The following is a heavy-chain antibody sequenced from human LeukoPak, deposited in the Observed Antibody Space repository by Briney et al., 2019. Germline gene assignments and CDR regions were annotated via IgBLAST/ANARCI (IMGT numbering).Heavy chain of an antibody. D-gene: IGHD3-22*01. V-gene: IGHV4-59*11. CDR2: ISYTGST. J-gene: IGHJ4*02. Sequence: SETLSLTCTVSGGSISSHYWSWIRQPPGKGLEWIGYISYTGSTNYIPSLKSRVTISVDTSKNQFSLRLTSVTAADTAVYYCARVLSSYYYDSSGYDYFDYWGQGTLVTVSS. CDR1: GGSISSHY. CDR3: ARVLSSYYYDSSGYDYFDY.